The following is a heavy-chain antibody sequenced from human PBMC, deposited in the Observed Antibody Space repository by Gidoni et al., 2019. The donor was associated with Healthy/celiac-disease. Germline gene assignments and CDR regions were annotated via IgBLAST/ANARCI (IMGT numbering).Heavy chain of an antibody. CDR1: GVTFRSDG. Sequence: QVQLVEYGGGVVQQGRSLRLSCAASGVTFRSDGMHWVRQAPGKGLEWVAVISYDGSHKYYADSVKGRFTISRDNSKNALYLQMNSLRAEDTAVYYCAKDGVSFLPNPHGVNWFDPWGQGPLVTVSS. CDR3: AKDGVSFLPNPHGVNWFDP. J-gene: IGHJ5*02. V-gene: IGHV3-30*18. CDR2: ISYDGSHK. D-gene: IGHD3-3*01.